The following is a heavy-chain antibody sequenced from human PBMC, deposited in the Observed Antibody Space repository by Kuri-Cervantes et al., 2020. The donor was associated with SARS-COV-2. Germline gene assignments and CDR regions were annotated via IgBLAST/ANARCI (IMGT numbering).Heavy chain of an antibody. CDR3: ARDSGGATRLTYYYYYYGMDV. CDR1: GFTFSDYY. Sequence: LSLTCAAPGFTFSDYYMSWIRQAPGKGLEWVSYISSSGSTIYHADSVKGRFTISRDNAENSVYLQMNTLRAEDTAVYYCARDSGGATRLTYYYYYYGMDVWGQGTTVTVSS. J-gene: IGHJ6*02. CDR2: ISSSGSTI. V-gene: IGHV3-11*04. D-gene: IGHD1-26*01.